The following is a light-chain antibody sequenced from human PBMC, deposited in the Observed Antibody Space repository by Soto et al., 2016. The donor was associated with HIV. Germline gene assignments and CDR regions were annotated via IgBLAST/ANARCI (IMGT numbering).Light chain of an antibody. CDR3: QVWDASTDPVV. V-gene: IGLV3-21*03. J-gene: IGLJ2*01. CDR1: NVGSKS. CDR2: DDS. Sequence: SYVLTRPPSLSVAPRKTARITCGGNNVGSKSVQWYQQKPGQAPILVLYDDSDRPSGIPERFSGSNSGDTATLTISRVEAGDEADYYCQVWDASTDPVVFGGGTKLTVL.